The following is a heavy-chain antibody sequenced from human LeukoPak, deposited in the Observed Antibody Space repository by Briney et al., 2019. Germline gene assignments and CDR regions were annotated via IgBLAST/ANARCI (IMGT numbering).Heavy chain of an antibody. CDR1: RFTVSSNY. CDR3: ARDNRTAYFDY. V-gene: IGHV3-66*01. J-gene: IGHJ4*02. Sequence: PGGSLTRSWAAARFTVSSNYMSWVSHAPGKGLEWVSVIYSGGSTYYADSVKGRFTISRDNSKNTVYLQMNSLRAEDTAVYYCARDNRTAYFDYWGQGTLVTVSS. CDR2: IYSGGST.